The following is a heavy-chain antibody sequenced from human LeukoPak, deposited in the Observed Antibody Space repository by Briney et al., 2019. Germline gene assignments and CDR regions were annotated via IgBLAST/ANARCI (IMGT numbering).Heavy chain of an antibody. V-gene: IGHV3-23*01. Sequence: PGGSLRLSCAASGFTFSNYAMSWVRQAPGKGLEWVSAISGSGDSTYYGDSVKGRFTISRDNSKNTLYPQVNSLRAEDTAVYYCAKGQSLRSYNWFDPWGQGTLVTVSS. CDR1: GFTFSNYA. J-gene: IGHJ5*02. D-gene: IGHD6-6*01. CDR2: ISGSGDST. CDR3: AKGQSLRSYNWFDP.